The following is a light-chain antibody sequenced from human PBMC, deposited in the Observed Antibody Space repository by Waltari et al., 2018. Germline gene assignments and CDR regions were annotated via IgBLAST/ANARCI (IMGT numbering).Light chain of an antibody. CDR1: SNDIGSYNF. CDR3: FSYAGSNSLA. V-gene: IGLV2-23*02. J-gene: IGLJ2*01. Sequence: QSALTQPASVSGSPGQSITVSCIGTSNDIGSYNFVSWFQQHPGRAPKLMIYDVSERHLGVSNRFAGSKSGNPASLTISGLQAEHEADYYCFSYAGSNSLAFGGGTRVTVL. CDR2: DVS.